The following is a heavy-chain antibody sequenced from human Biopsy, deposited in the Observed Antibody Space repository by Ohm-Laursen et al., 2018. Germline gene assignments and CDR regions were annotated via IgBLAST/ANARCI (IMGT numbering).Heavy chain of an antibody. V-gene: IGHV3-48*03. CDR2: IYGGGSPV. CDR3: ARDGEAKYCKHGVCPSDF. J-gene: IGHJ4*02. D-gene: IGHD2-8*01. CDR1: GFASNLYE. Sequence: SLRLSCAASGFASNLYEMNWVRQAPGKGMEWISYIYGGGSPVSYADSVKGRFTISRDNAQNSLYLHMNSLRVEDTAVYYCARDGEAKYCKHGVCPSDFWGQGTLVTVSS.